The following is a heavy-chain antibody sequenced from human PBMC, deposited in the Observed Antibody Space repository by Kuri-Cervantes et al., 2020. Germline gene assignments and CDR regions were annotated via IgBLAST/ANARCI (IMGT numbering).Heavy chain of an antibody. J-gene: IGHJ6*02. CDR2: ISYDGSNK. V-gene: IGHV3-30*14. D-gene: IGHD2-21*01. CDR3: ARGLRGGYYGMDV. CDR1: GFTFSSYA. Sequence: LSLTCAASGFTFSSYAMHWVRQAPGKGLEWVAVISYDGSNKYYADSVKGRFTISRDNSKNTLYLQMNSLRAGDTAVYYRARGLRGGYYGMDVWGQGTTVTVSS.